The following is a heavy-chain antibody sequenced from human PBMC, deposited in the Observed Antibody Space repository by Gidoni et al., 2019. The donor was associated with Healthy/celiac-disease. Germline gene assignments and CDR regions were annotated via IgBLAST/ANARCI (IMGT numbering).Heavy chain of an antibody. V-gene: IGHV5-51*01. CDR2: IYPGSSDT. D-gene: IGHD2-8*01. CDR1: GYSFTSYW. Sequence: EGQLVQSGAEVKKHGESRKSACKGSGYSFTSYWIGWVRQMPGKGLEWMGIIYPGSSDTRYSPSFQGQVPISADKSLNTAYLQWSSLKASDTAMYYCAKWGPGYFDLWGRGTLVTVSS. CDR3: AKWGPGYFDL. J-gene: IGHJ2*01.